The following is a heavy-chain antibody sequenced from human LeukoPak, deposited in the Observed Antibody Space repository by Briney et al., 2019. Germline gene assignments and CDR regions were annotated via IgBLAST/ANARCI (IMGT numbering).Heavy chain of an antibody. Sequence: GASVKVSCKASGYTFTGYYMHWVRQAPGQGLEWMGRINPNSGGTNYAQKFQGRVTTTRDTSINTAYMDLSRLRSDDTAVYYCARGRNSVYYFNVVAPSYFDYWGQGTLVTVSS. J-gene: IGHJ4*02. CDR3: ARGRNSVYYFNVVAPSYFDY. D-gene: IGHD3-22*01. V-gene: IGHV1-2*06. CDR2: INPNSGGT. CDR1: GYTFTGYY.